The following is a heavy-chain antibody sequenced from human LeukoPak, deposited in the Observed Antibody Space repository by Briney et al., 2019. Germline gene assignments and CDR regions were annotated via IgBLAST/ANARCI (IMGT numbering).Heavy chain of an antibody. CDR1: GFTFSSYE. D-gene: IGHD3-22*01. Sequence: GGSLRLSCAASGFTFSSYEMNWVRQAPGKGLEWVSYISSSGSTIYYADSVKGRFTISRDNAKNSLYLQMNSLRAEDTAVYYCARYCYDSSGYYPGYYYYMDVWGKGTTVTVSS. J-gene: IGHJ6*03. V-gene: IGHV3-48*03. CDR3: ARYCYDSSGYYPGYYYYMDV. CDR2: ISSSGSTI.